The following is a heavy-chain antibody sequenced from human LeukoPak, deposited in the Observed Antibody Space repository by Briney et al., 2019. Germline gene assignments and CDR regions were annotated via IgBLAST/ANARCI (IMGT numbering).Heavy chain of an antibody. CDR1: GFAFDTYG. J-gene: IGHJ4*02. Sequence: GGSLRLSCAASGFAFDTYGMTWARQAPGKGLEWVSSISGRGYNTYYADSVKGRFTISRDNSKNTLYLQMNSLRAEDTAIYYCATSTTSFDYWGQGTLVTVSS. V-gene: IGHV3-23*01. CDR2: ISGRGYNT. CDR3: ATSTTSFDY.